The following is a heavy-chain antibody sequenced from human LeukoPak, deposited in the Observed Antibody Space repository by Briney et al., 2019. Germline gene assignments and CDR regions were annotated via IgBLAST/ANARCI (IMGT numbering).Heavy chain of an antibody. CDR2: ISYDGSNK. J-gene: IGHJ4*02. CDR3: ARAGLNSSGWYLDY. Sequence: GGSLRLSCAASGFTFSSYGMHWVRQAPGKGLEWVALISYDGSNKYYADSVKGRFTISRDNAKNSLYLQMNSLRAEDTAVYYCARAGLNSSGWYLDYWGQGTLVTVSS. V-gene: IGHV3-30*03. D-gene: IGHD6-19*01. CDR1: GFTFSSYG.